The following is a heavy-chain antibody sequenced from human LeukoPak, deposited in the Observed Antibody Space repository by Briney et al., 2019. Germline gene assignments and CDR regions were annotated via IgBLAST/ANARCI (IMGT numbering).Heavy chain of an antibody. CDR3: AREYGSGSDFDY. V-gene: IGHV1-18*01. CDR2: ISAYNGNT. CDR1: GYTFTSYG. Sequence: ASVKVSCKASGYTFTSYGISWVRQAPGQGLEWMGWISAYNGNTNYAQKLQGRVTMTTDTSTSTAYKELRSLRSDDTAVYYCAREYGSGSDFDYWGQGTLVTVSS. D-gene: IGHD3-10*01. J-gene: IGHJ4*02.